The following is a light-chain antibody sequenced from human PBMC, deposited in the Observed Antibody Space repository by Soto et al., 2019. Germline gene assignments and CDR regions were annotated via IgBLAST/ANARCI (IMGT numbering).Light chain of an antibody. V-gene: IGKV1-5*01. J-gene: IGKJ1*01. CDR2: DAS. CDR3: QQYNSYSVT. CDR1: QSISSW. Sequence: DIQMTQSPSTLSASVGDRVTITCRASQSISSWLAWYQQKPGKAPKLRIYDASSLESGVPSRFSGSGSGTEFTLTISSLQPDDFAPYYCQQYNSYSVTFGQGTKVEIK.